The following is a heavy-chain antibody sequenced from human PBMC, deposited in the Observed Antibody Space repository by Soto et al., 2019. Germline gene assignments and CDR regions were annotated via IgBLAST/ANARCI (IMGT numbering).Heavy chain of an antibody. CDR3: AKVGYSGSSPPFDY. D-gene: IGHD1-26*01. V-gene: IGHV3-23*01. CDR1: GFTFSSYA. CDR2: ISGSGGST. Sequence: PGGSLRLSCAASGFTFSSYAMSWVRQAPGKGLEWVSAISGSGGSTYYADSVKGRFTISRDNSKNTLYLQMNGLRAEDTAVYYCAKVGYSGSSPPFDYWGQGTLVTVSS. J-gene: IGHJ4*02.